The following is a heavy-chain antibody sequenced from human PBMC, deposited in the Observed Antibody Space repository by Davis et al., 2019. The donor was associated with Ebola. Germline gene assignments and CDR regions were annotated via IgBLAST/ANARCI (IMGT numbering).Heavy chain of an antibody. Sequence: GESLKISCAASGFTFSSYEMNWVRQAPGKGLEWVSYISSSGSTIYYADSVKVRFTISRDNSKNTLYLQMNSLRAEDTAVYYCARDDYGDSYFDYWGQGTLVTVSS. J-gene: IGHJ4*02. CDR1: GFTFSSYE. CDR3: ARDDYGDSYFDY. CDR2: ISSSGSTI. V-gene: IGHV3-48*03. D-gene: IGHD4-17*01.